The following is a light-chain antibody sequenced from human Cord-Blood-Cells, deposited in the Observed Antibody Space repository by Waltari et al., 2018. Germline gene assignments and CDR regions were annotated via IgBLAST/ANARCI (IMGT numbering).Light chain of an antibody. J-gene: IGLJ2*01. Sequence: QSALTQPASVSGSPGQSITISCTGTSSDVGSYNLVSWYQQHPGKAPKLMIYEGSKRPSGVSNRFSGSKSGNTASLTISGRQAEDEADYYCCSYAGSSTFEVFGGGTKLTV. CDR2: EGS. CDR1: SSDVGSYNL. V-gene: IGLV2-23*03. CDR3: CSYAGSSTFEV.